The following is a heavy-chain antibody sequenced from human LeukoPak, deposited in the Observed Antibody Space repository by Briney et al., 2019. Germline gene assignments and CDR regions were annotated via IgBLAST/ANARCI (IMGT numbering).Heavy chain of an antibody. CDR1: GGSISSNY. J-gene: IGHJ4*02. V-gene: IGHV4-59*01. D-gene: IGHD4-23*01. CDR2: VDYRGST. Sequence: PSETLSLTCTDSGGSISSNYWSWIRQPPGKGLEWIGNVDYRGSTNYNPSLKSRVTISLDSSKIQISLKLSSVTAADTAVYYCTRSPGPTPYYFDYWGQGTLVSVSS. CDR3: TRSPGPTPYYFDY.